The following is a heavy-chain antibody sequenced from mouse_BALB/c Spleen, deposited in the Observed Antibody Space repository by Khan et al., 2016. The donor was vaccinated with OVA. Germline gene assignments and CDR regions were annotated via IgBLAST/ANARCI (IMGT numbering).Heavy chain of an antibody. D-gene: IGHD1-1*01. CDR3: ARWNYCGSSSWFGY. Sequence: LEESGAELMKPGASVKMSCKATGYTFSSYWIGWVKQRPGHGLEWIAEILPGSGSTNYNEKFKGKATFTADTSSSTAYMQLSSLTSEDSAVYYGARWNYCGSSSWFGYWGQGTLVTVSA. V-gene: IGHV1-9*01. J-gene: IGHJ3*01. CDR2: ILPGSGST. CDR1: GYTFSSYW.